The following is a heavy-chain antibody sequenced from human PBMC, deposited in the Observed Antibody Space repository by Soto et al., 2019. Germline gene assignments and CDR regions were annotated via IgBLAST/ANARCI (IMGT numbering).Heavy chain of an antibody. CDR1: GFTFSSYS. J-gene: IGHJ4*02. CDR2: ISSSSSYI. D-gene: IGHD3-3*01. CDR3: AREYYDFWSIGSHWGPYFDY. V-gene: IGHV3-21*01. Sequence: GSLRLSCAASGFTFSSYSMNWVRQAPGKGLEWVSSISSSSSYIYYADSVKGRFTISRDNAKNSLYLQMNSLRAEDTAVYYCAREYYDFWSIGSHWGPYFDYWGQGTLVTVSS.